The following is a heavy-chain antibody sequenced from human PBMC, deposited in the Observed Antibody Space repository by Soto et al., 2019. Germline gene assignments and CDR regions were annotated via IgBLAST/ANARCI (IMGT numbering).Heavy chain of an antibody. CDR3: AGDPQTPVAYGLCV. V-gene: IGHV4-4*01. CDR1: GGSISSSNW. CDR2: IYHSGST. Sequence: QVQLQESGPGLVKPSGTLSLTCAVSGGSISSSNWWSWVRQPPGKGLEWIGEIYHSGSTNYNPSPKNRVTNPVDKSNHQVSLKLRGVTAGNTAVLGGAGDPQTPVAYGLCVWGQGTTVTVSS. J-gene: IGHJ6*02.